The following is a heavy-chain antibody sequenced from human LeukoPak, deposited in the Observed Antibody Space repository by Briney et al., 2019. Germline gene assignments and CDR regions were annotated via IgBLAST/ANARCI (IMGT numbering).Heavy chain of an antibody. Sequence: KTSETLSLTCTVSGGSISSSSYYWGWIRQPPGKGLGWIGSIYYSGSTYYNPSLKSRVTISVDTSKNQFSLKLSSVTAADTAVYYCARGLVGATIEVIYYYMDVWGKGTTVTVSS. CDR3: ARGLVGATIEVIYYYMDV. CDR1: GGSISSSSYY. CDR2: IYYSGST. V-gene: IGHV4-39*07. J-gene: IGHJ6*03. D-gene: IGHD1-26*01.